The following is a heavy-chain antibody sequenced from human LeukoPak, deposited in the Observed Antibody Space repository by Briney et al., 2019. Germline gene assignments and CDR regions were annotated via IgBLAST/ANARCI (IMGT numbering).Heavy chain of an antibody. CDR1: GGSISSYY. CDR3: AGIIDACNPSLDS. V-gene: IGHV4-59*01. CDR2: TYYTGST. D-gene: IGHD5-24*01. J-gene: IGHJ4*02. Sequence: SETLSLTCTVSGGSISSYYWSWLRQPPGKGLEWVGYTYYTGSTNYNPSIKSRVTISVHTSKTQFPLKVRSVTAADTAVYYCAGIIDACNPSLDSWGQGTLVTVSS.